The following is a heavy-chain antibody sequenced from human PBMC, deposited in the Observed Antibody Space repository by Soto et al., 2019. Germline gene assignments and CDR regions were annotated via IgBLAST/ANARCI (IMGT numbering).Heavy chain of an antibody. CDR3: AIGGYISGTPGWCFDL. CDR2: FDPEDGET. D-gene: IGHD5-18*01. V-gene: IGHV1-24*01. CDR1: GYTLAKLS. J-gene: IGHJ2*01. Sequence: QVQLVQSGAEVKKPGASVKVSCKVSGYTLAKLSMHWVRQAPGKGLEWMGSFDPEDGETIYAQKFQGRVTMTEDTSTDTAYMDLSSLGSEDTAVYYCAIGGYISGTPGWCFDLWGRGTLVTVSS.